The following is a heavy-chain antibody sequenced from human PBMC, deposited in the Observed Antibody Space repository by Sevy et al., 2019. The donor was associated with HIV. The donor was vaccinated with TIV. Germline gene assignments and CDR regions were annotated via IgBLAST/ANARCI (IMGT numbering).Heavy chain of an antibody. CDR3: AKNIWTGYYVPHGY. CDR2: ISNDGSNK. D-gene: IGHD3-9*01. Sequence: GGSLRLSCAASGFSFRNYGMHWVRQAPGKGLEWVAFISNDGSNKYYADSVKGRFTISRDNSQNTLYLQVNNVGADDTAVFYCAKNIWTGYYVPHGYWGQGTLVTVSS. V-gene: IGHV3-30*02. CDR1: GFSFRNYG. J-gene: IGHJ4*02.